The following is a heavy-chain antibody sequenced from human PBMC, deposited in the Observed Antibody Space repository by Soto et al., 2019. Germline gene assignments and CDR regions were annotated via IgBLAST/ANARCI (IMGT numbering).Heavy chain of an antibody. D-gene: IGHD2-15*01. Sequence: QVQLVESGGGVVQPGRSLRLSCAASGFTFSSYGMHWVRQAPGKGLEWVAVIWYDGSNKYYADSVKGRFTISRDNSKNTLYLQRNSLRAEDTAVYYCARDQCSGGSCYSFDYWGQGTLVTVSS. V-gene: IGHV3-33*01. CDR1: GFTFSSYG. CDR3: ARDQCSGGSCYSFDY. CDR2: IWYDGSNK. J-gene: IGHJ4*02.